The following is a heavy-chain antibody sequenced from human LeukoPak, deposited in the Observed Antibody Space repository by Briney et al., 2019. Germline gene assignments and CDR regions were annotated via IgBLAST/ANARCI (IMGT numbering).Heavy chain of an antibody. Sequence: PSETLSLTCTVSGGSINNYYWSWIRQPAGKGLEWIGRIYTSGSTNYNPSLKSRVTISVDTSKNQFSLKLSSVTAADTAVYYCARVEDYYDSSGDWFDPWGQGTLVTVSS. J-gene: IGHJ5*02. CDR2: IYTSGST. CDR1: GGSINNYY. V-gene: IGHV4-4*07. CDR3: ARVEDYYDSSGDWFDP. D-gene: IGHD3-22*01.